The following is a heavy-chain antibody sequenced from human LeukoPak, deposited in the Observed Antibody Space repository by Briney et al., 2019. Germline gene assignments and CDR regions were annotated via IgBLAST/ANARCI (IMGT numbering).Heavy chain of an antibody. D-gene: IGHD3-10*01. CDR1: GGSISSSSYY. Sequence: PSETLSLTCTVSGGSISSSSYYWGWIRQPPGKGLEWIGSNYYSGSTYYNPSLKSRVTISVETSKNQFSLKLSSVTAADTAVYYCARHLMANDAFDIWGQGTMVTVSS. CDR3: ARHLMANDAFDI. CDR2: NYYSGST. V-gene: IGHV4-39*01. J-gene: IGHJ3*02.